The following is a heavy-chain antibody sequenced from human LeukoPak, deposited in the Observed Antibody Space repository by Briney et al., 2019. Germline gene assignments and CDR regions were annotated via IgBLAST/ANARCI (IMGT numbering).Heavy chain of an antibody. CDR1: GGSISSGGYY. J-gene: IGHJ6*03. V-gene: IGHV4-31*03. CDR2: IYYSGST. Sequence: PSQTLSLTCTVSGGSISSGGYYWSWIRQHPGEGLEWIGYIYYSGSTYYNPSLKSRVTISVDTSKNQFSLKLSSVTAADTAVYYCARRRDGSSWSDYYYYYMDVWGKGTTVTVSS. D-gene: IGHD6-13*01. CDR3: ARRRDGSSWSDYYYYYMDV.